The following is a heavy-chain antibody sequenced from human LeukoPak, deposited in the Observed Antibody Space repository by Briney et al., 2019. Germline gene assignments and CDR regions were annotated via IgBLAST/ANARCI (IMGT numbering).Heavy chain of an antibody. CDR2: TNTDGSIT. D-gene: IGHD1-26*01. Sequence: GGSLRLSCAASGFSFSTYWMHWVRQVPGTGLVWVSRTNTDGSITDYADSVKGRFTISRANAKDTLYLQMNSLRPEDTAVYYCGRDLGGRGGAWGQGTLVTVSS. CDR3: GRDLGGRGGA. J-gene: IGHJ5*02. V-gene: IGHV3-74*01. CDR1: GFSFSTYW.